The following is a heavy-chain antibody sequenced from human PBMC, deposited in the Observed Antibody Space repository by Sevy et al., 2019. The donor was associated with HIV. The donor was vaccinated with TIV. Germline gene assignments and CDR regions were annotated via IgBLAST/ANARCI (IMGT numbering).Heavy chain of an antibody. Sequence: GGSLRLSCTASGFTFGDYAMSWFRQAPGKGLEWVGFIRCKAYGGTTEYAASVKGRFTISRDDSKSIAYLQMSSLKTEDTAVYYCTRDSVDCSSTSCYPLYWGQGTLVTVSS. CDR1: GFTFGDYA. CDR2: IRCKAYGGTT. J-gene: IGHJ4*02. CDR3: TRDSVDCSSTSCYPLY. D-gene: IGHD2-2*01. V-gene: IGHV3-49*03.